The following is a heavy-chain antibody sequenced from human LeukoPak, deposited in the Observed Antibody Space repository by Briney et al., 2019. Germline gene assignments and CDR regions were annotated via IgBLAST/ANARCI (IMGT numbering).Heavy chain of an antibody. V-gene: IGHV3-66*01. CDR2: IYSGGST. Sequence: GGSLRLSCAVSGFTVSSNYMSWVRQAPGKGLEWVSVIYSGGSTYYADSVEGRFTISRDNSKNTLYLQMNSLRAEDTAVYYCARDSVSSHFDYWGQGTLVTVSS. CDR1: GFTVSSNY. D-gene: IGHD6-13*01. J-gene: IGHJ4*02. CDR3: ARDSVSSHFDY.